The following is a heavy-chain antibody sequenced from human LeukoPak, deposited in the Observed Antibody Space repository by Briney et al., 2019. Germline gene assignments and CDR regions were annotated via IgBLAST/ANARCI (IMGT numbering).Heavy chain of an antibody. CDR1: GYTFTSYG. D-gene: IGHD6-13*01. Sequence: ASVKVSCKASGYTFTSYGISWVRQAPGQGLEWMGWISAYNGNTNYAQKLQGRVTMTTDTSTSTAYIELSSLRSEDTAVYYCARGGSSWYYWFDPGGQGTLVTVS. V-gene: IGHV1-18*01. J-gene: IGHJ5*02. CDR3: ARGGSSWYYWFDP. CDR2: ISAYNGNT.